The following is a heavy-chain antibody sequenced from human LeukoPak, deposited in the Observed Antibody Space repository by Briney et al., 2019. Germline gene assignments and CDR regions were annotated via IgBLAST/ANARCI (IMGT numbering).Heavy chain of an antibody. J-gene: IGHJ4*02. Sequence: GGSLGLSCAASGSTFSTYAMNWVRQAPGKGLEWISYISRSGSTIYYADSVKGRFTISRDNAKNSLYLQMNSLRAEDTAVYYCARGGSRVAVAGNFDYWGQGTLVTVSS. V-gene: IGHV3-48*03. CDR3: ARGGSRVAVAGNFDY. CDR1: GSTFSTYA. D-gene: IGHD6-19*01. CDR2: ISRSGSTI.